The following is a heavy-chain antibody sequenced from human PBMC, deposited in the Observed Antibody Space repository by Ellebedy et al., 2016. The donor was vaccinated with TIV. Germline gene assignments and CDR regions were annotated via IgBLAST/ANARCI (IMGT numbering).Heavy chain of an antibody. V-gene: IGHV2-5*02. CDR1: GFSLSPSGVG. J-gene: IGHJ4*02. CDR2: IYWDDDK. CDR3: AHLTLRDGLHFFDY. D-gene: IGHD5-24*01. Sequence: SGPTLVXPTQTLTLTCTFSGFSLSPSGVGVGWIRQPPGKALKCLALIYWDDDKRYIPSLKSRLTITKGISKNQVVLTMTNMDPVDTATYYCAHLTLRDGLHFFDYWGQGTLVTVSS.